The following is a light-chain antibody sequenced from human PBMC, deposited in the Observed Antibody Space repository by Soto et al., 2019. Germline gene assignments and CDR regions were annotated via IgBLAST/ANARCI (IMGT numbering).Light chain of an antibody. J-gene: IGLJ2*01. CDR2: LNSDGSH. CDR1: SGHSSYA. Sequence: QSVLTQSPSASASLGASVKLTCTLSSGHSSYAIAWHQQQPEKGPRYLMKLNSDGSHSKGDGIPDRFSGSSYGAERYLTISSLPSEDEADYYCQTWGTGIQVFGGGTKLTVL. CDR3: QTWGTGIQV. V-gene: IGLV4-69*01.